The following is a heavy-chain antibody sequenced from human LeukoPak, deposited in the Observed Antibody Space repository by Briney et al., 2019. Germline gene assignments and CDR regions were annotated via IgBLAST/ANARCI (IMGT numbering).Heavy chain of an antibody. CDR3: ARDMAEMAVDY. J-gene: IGHJ4*02. V-gene: IGHV3-7*01. D-gene: IGHD5-24*01. Sequence: GGSLRLSCAAPGFTFSSYWMSWVRQAPGKGLEWVANIKQDGSEKYYVDSVKGRFTIYRENAKNSLYLKMNSLRAEDTAVYYCARDMAEMAVDYWGQGILVTVSS. CDR2: IKQDGSEK. CDR1: GFTFSSYW.